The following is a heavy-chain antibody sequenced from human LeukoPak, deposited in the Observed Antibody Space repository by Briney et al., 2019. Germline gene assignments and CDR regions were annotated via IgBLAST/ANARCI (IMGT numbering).Heavy chain of an antibody. D-gene: IGHD1-26*01. CDR3: ARVGATSYY. CDR1: GFTFSSYW. Sequence: GGSLRLSCEASGFTFSSYWMHWVRQAPGKGLVWVSRINSDGSSTNYADSVKGRFTISRDNAKNTLYLQINSLRAEDTAVYYCARVGATSYYWGQGTLVTVSS. J-gene: IGHJ4*02. CDR2: INSDGSST. V-gene: IGHV3-74*01.